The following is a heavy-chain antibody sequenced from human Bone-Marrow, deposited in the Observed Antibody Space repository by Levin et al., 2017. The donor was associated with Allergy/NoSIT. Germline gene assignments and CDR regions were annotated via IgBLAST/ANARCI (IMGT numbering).Heavy chain of an antibody. CDR3: ARGSGERSPYPMDV. V-gene: IGHV1-2*06. Sequence: GASVKVSCQASGYILTTCYIHWVRQAPGQGLEWMGRIDPNSGGTNFAQKFEGRVTMTRGAAIGTAYMELSRLRSDDTAVYFCARGSGERSPYPMDVWGPGSTVTVSS. CDR2: IDPNSGGT. J-gene: IGHJ6*02. CDR1: GYILTTCY. D-gene: IGHD6-25*01.